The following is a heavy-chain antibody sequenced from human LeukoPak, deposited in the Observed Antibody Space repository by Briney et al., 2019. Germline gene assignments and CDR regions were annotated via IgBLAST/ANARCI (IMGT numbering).Heavy chain of an antibody. V-gene: IGHV3-23*01. J-gene: IGHJ4*02. CDR1: GFTFSSYA. CDR2: ISGSGGST. Sequence: GGSLRLSCAASGFTFSSYAMSWVRQAPGKGLEWVSAISGSGGSTYYADSVKGRFTISRDNSKNTLYLQMNSLRAEDTAVYYCAKDAARFRYRVATIGMDFDYWGQGTLVTVSS. D-gene: IGHD5-12*01. CDR3: AKDAARFRYRVATIGMDFDY.